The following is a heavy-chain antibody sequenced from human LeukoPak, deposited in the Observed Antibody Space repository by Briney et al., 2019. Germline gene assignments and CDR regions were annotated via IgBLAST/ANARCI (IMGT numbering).Heavy chain of an antibody. Sequence: PGGSLRLSCAASGFTFNTYEMNWVRQAPGKGLEWLSSISSLGRGIYYADSVKGRFTISRDNARNSLYLQMNSLRDEDTAVYYCARERDSSSWYAFDIWGQGTMVTVSS. CDR2: ISSLGRGI. CDR1: GFTFNTYE. V-gene: IGHV3-48*03. CDR3: ARERDSSSWYAFDI. D-gene: IGHD6-13*01. J-gene: IGHJ3*02.